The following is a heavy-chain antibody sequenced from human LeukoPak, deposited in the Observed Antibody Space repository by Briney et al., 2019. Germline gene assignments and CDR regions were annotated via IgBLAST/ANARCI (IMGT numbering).Heavy chain of an antibody. CDR3: ARGRYCSGGSCYSRDYFDY. D-gene: IGHD2-15*01. J-gene: IGHJ4*02. CDR2: ISYDGGNK. CDR1: GFTFSSYA. V-gene: IGHV3-30-3*01. Sequence: PGGSLRLSCAASGFTFSSYAMHWVRQAPGKGLEWVAVISYDGGNKYYADSVKGRFTISRDNSKNTLYLQMNSLRAEDTAVYYCARGRYCSGGSCYSRDYFDYWGQGTLVTVSS.